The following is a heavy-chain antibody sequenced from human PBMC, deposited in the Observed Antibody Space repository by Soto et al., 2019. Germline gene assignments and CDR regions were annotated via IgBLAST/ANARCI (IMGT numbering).Heavy chain of an antibody. CDR1: GFSLTTSGVG. CDR3: VHGIHHCGGSPIPRSSFYSGMDV. Sequence: QITLKESGPPLVKPTPTLTVTSTFSGFSLTTSGVGVGWFRQPPGKALEWLALIYWNDDMRYSPSLKTRLSLTTDTSKHQVVLTMSNMGPADSGTYFCVHGIHHCGGSPIPRSSFYSGMDVWGQGTTVTVSS. CDR2: IYWNDDM. J-gene: IGHJ6*02. V-gene: IGHV2-5*04. D-gene: IGHD4-17*01.